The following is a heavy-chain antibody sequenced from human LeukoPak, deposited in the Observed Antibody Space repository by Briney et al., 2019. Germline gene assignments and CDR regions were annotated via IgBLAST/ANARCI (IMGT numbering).Heavy chain of an antibody. D-gene: IGHD3-3*01. Sequence: ASVKVSCKASGYTFTGYYMHWVRQAPGQGLEWMGWINPNSGGTNYAQEFQGRVTMTRDTSISTAYMELSRLRSDDTAVYYCASDFGYLVEWLPYFDYWGRGTLVTVSS. CDR2: INPNSGGT. CDR1: GYTFTGYY. J-gene: IGHJ4*02. CDR3: ASDFGYLVEWLPYFDY. V-gene: IGHV1-2*02.